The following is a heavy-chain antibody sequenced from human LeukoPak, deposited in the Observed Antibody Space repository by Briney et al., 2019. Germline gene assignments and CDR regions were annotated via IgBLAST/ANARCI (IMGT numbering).Heavy chain of an antibody. V-gene: IGHV4-39*07. J-gene: IGHJ3*02. CDR2: INHSGST. CDR3: ARAINCGGDCFDAFDI. CDR1: GGSIRSSYYY. D-gene: IGHD2-21*02. Sequence: SETLSLTCTVSGGSIRSSYYYWGWIRQPPGKGLEWIGEINHSGSTNYNPSLKSRVTISVDTSKNQFSLKLSSVTAADTAVYYCARAINCGGDCFDAFDIWGQGTMVTVSS.